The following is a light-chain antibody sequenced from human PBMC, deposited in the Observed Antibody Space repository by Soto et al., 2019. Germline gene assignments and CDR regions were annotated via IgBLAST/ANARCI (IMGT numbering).Light chain of an antibody. Sequence: QSVLTQPASVSGSPGQSITISCTGTSSDVGGYNYVSWYQQHPGKAPRFVIYDVTNRPSGVSNRFSGSKSGITASLTISGLQAEDEADYYCSSYTTSNTRQVVFGTGTKVTVL. CDR1: SSDVGGYNY. V-gene: IGLV2-14*01. J-gene: IGLJ1*01. CDR3: SSYTTSNTRQVV. CDR2: DVT.